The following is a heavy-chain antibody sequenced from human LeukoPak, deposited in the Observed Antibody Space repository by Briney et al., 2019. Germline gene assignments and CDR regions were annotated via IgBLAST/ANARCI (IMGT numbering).Heavy chain of an antibody. V-gene: IGHV4-59*01. CDR3: ARGGPSSKYYDA. Sequence: PSETLSLTCTVSGASISSYYWSWIRQPPGKALESIGYIYNSGSTYSPPLKSRVTMSIDTSKNQSSLKMSSVTAADTAVYYCARGGPSSKYYDAWGQGTLVTVSS. CDR1: GASISSYY. CDR2: IYNSGST. J-gene: IGHJ5*02. D-gene: IGHD4-11*01.